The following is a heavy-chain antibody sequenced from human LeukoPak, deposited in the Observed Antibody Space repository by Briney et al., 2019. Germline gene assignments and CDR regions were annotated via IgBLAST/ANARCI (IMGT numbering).Heavy chain of an antibody. D-gene: IGHD6-13*01. Sequence: SETLSLTCTVSGGSISSSSYYWGWIRQPPGKGLEWIGSTYYSGSTYYNPSLKSRVTISVDTSKNQFSLKLSSVTAADTAVYYCARLGGGSSWYADYWGREPWSPSPQ. CDR2: TYYSGST. J-gene: IGHJ4*02. V-gene: IGHV4-39*01. CDR1: GGSISSSSYY. CDR3: ARLGGGSSWYADY.